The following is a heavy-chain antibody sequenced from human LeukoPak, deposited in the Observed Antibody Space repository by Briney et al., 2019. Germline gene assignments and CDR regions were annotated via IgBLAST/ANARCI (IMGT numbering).Heavy chain of an antibody. CDR3: ARRKADRPRDYYIDY. CDR2: IQYSGSP. J-gene: IGHJ4*02. Sequence: ASETLSLTCTVSGGSVSIGRYQWSWIRQPPGPGLEWIGDIQYSGSPAYNPSLQNRVIILKDESRNQFSLRLRSVTAADTAVYFCARRKADRPRDYYIDYWGQGILVTVSS. CDR1: GGSVSIGRYQ. D-gene: IGHD6-6*01. V-gene: IGHV4-61*01.